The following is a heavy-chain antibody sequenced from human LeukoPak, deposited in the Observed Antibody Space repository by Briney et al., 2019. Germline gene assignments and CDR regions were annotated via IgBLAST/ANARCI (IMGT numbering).Heavy chain of an antibody. J-gene: IGHJ6*03. CDR2: SYYSGST. V-gene: IGHV4-38-2*02. CDR3: SRDFGVLYYYYMHV. D-gene: IGHD3-16*01. CDR1: GYSISSSYY. Sequence: SETLSLTCTVSGYSISSSYYWGGIRRPPGKGLEGIGSSYYSGSTYYNPSLKSRVTISVDTSKNQFSLTLSAVTAADAAVYYCSRDFGVLYYYYMHVWGKGPAVPV.